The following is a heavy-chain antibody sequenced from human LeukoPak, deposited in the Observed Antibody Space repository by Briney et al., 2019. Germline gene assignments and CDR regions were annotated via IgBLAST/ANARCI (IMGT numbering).Heavy chain of an antibody. D-gene: IGHD4-23*01. CDR2: ISYDGSNK. CDR1: GFTLSSYG. Sequence: GGSLRLSCAASGFTLSSYGMHWVRQAPGKGLEWVAVISYDGSNKYYADSVKGRFTISRDNSKNTLYLQMNSLRAEDTAVYYCAKESMDYGGNYYYYGMDVWGQGTTVTVSS. V-gene: IGHV3-30*18. CDR3: AKESMDYGGNYYYYGMDV. J-gene: IGHJ6*02.